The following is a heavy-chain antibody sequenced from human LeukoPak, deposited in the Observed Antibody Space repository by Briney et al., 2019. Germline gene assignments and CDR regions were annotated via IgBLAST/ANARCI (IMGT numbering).Heavy chain of an antibody. J-gene: IGHJ4*02. D-gene: IGHD3-22*01. CDR3: AKALDYYDSSGYYDY. CDR1: GFTFSSYA. CDR2: ISGSGGSI. Sequence: PGGSLRLSCAASGFTFSSYAMSWVRQAPGKGLEWVSAISGSGGSIYYADSVKGRFTISRDNSKNTLYLQMNSLRAEDTAVYYCAKALDYYDSSGYYDYWGQGTLVTVSS. V-gene: IGHV3-23*01.